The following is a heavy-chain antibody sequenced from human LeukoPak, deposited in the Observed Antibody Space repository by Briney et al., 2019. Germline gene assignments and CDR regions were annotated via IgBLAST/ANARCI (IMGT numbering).Heavy chain of an antibody. D-gene: IGHD3-10*02. CDR3: ARAERLWSGENPPLYFDY. Sequence: SETLSLTCTVSGASINSYYWSWIRQPPGKGLEWIGSIYYSGSTYYNPSLKSRVTISVDTSKNQFSLKLSSVTAADTAVYYCARAERLWSGENPPLYFDYGAQEPLVPVP. CDR1: GASINSYY. J-gene: IGHJ4*02. V-gene: IGHV4-59*12. CDR2: IYYSGST.